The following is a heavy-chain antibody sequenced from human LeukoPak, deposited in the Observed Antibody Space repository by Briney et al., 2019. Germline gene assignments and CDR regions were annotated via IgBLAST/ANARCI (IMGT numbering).Heavy chain of an antibody. Sequence: GGSLRLSCAASGFTFSSYAMHWVRQAPGKGLEWVAVISYDGSNKYYADSVKGRFTISRDNSKNTPYLQMNGLRAEDTAVYYCARERSLGYCSSTSCSDAFDIWGQGTMVTISS. V-gene: IGHV3-30-3*01. CDR2: ISYDGSNK. CDR1: GFTFSSYA. CDR3: ARERSLGYCSSTSCSDAFDI. J-gene: IGHJ3*02. D-gene: IGHD2-2*01.